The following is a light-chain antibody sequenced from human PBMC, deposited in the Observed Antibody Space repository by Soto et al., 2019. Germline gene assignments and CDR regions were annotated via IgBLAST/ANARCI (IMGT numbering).Light chain of an antibody. V-gene: IGKV1-39*01. CDR3: QQTYSALWT. Sequence: DIQMTQSPSSMSASVGDRVTITCRASQTITIYLNWYQQKPGKAPKLLIYAASSLHSGVPSRFSGSGSGTDFTLTISSLQPEDFAAYYCQQTYSALWTFGQGTKLEIK. CDR2: AAS. J-gene: IGKJ1*01. CDR1: QTITIY.